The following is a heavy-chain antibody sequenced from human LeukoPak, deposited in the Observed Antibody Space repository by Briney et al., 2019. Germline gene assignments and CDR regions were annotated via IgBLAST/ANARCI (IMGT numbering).Heavy chain of an antibody. Sequence: GRSLRLSCAASGFTFSRYSMTWVRQAPGKGLEWVSSFTIMSRTIYYADSVKGRFTISRDDAKESLYLQMNSLRAEDTAIYYCARQSSGIAATDKIDYWGQGALVTVSS. CDR2: FTIMSRTI. D-gene: IGHD6-13*01. J-gene: IGHJ4*02. V-gene: IGHV3-21*01. CDR3: ARQSSGIAATDKIDY. CDR1: GFTFSRYS.